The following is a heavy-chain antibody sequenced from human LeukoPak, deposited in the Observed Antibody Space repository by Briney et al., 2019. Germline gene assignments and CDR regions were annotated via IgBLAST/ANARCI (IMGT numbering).Heavy chain of an antibody. D-gene: IGHD7-27*01. V-gene: IGHV1-2*02. Sequence: ASVKVSCKASGYSFTSNYIHWVRQAPGQGLEWMGMIYPRDGSTSYAQKFQGRVTMTRDTSISTAYMELSRLRTDDTAVYYCARVLTVGFDSWGQGTLVTVSS. J-gene: IGHJ4*02. CDR2: IYPRDGST. CDR1: GYSFTSNY. CDR3: ARVLTVGFDS.